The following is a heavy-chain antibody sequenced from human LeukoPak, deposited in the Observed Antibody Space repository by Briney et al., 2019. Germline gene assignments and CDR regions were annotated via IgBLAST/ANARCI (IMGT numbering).Heavy chain of an antibody. CDR3: ARVHYYDSSGKYYFDY. CDR1: GYTFTSYA. V-gene: IGHV1-3*01. J-gene: IGHJ4*02. CDR2: INAGNGNT. Sequence: ASVKVSCKASGYTFTSYAMHWVRQAPGQRLEWMGWINAGNGNTKYSQKFQGRVTITRDTSASTAYMELSSLRSEDTAVYYCARVHYYDSSGKYYFDYWGQGTLVTVSS. D-gene: IGHD3-22*01.